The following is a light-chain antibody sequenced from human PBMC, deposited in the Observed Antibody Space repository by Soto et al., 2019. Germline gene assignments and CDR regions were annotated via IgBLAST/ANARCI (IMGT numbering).Light chain of an antibody. CDR3: AAWDDSLSGLYV. CDR2: NND. V-gene: IGLV1-44*01. J-gene: IGLJ1*01. CDR1: SSNIGTYT. Sequence: QAVVTQPPSASGTPGQRVTISCSGSSSNIGTYTVNWYQQFPGTAPKLLIYNNDQRPSGVPDRFSGFKYGTAASLAISGLQSEDEAEYYCAAWDDSLSGLYVFGTATKVTVL.